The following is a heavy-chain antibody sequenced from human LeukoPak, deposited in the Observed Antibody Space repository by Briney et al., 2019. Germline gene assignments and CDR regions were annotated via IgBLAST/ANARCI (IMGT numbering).Heavy chain of an antibody. CDR3: AREILYGDYVGSFDY. V-gene: IGHV3-30*03. D-gene: IGHD4-17*01. Sequence: PGRSLRLSCAASGFTFSSYGMHWVRQAPGKGLEWVAVISYDGSNKYYADSVKGRFTISRDNAKNSLYLQMNSLRAEDTAVYYCAREILYGDYVGSFDYWGQGTLVTVSS. CDR1: GFTFSSYG. J-gene: IGHJ4*02. CDR2: ISYDGSNK.